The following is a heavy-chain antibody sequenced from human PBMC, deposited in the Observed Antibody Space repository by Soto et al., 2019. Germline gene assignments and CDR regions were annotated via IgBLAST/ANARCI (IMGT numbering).Heavy chain of an antibody. Sequence: QLQLQESGSGLVKPSQTLSLTCAVSGGSISSGGYSWSWIRQPPGKGLEWIGYIYHSGSTYYNPSLKSRVTISVDRSKNQFSLRLSSVTAADTAVYYCARNYYDSSGYPGDAFDIWGQGTMVTVSS. CDR3: ARNYYDSSGYPGDAFDI. V-gene: IGHV4-30-2*01. D-gene: IGHD3-22*01. CDR2: IYHSGST. J-gene: IGHJ3*02. CDR1: GGSISSGGYS.